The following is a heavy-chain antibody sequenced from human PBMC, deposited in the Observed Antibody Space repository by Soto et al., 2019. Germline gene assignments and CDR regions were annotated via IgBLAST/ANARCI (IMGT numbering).Heavy chain of an antibody. CDR2: IYPGDSDT. V-gene: IGHV5-51*01. CDR1: GYSFTSYW. D-gene: IGHD5-12*01. J-gene: IGHJ6*02. CDR3: ARQRGYDYDYYYGMDV. Sequence: GESVKISCKGSGYSFTSYWIGWMRQMPGKGLEWMGIIYPGDSDTRYSPSFQGQVTISADKSISTAYLQWSSLKASDTAMYYCARQRGYDYDYYYGMDVWGQGTTVTVSS.